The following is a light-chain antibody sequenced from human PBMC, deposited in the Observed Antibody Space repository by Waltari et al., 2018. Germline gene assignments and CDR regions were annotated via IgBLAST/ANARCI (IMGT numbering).Light chain of an antibody. Sequence: DIQITQSPSSLSASVGDRVTITWRACQGMSKSLAWFQQKPGKAPNSLIYATSSLQSGVPTKFSGSGSGTAFTLTISSLQPEDFATYYCQQYNSYPFTFGGGTKVEIK. CDR1: QGMSKS. V-gene: IGKV1-16*02. CDR2: ATS. CDR3: QQYNSYPFT. J-gene: IGKJ4*01.